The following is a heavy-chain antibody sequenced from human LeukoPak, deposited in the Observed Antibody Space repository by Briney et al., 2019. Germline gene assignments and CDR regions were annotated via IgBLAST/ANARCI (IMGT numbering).Heavy chain of an antibody. Sequence: ASVKVSCKASGYTFTGYYMHWVRQAPGQGLEWMGWINPSGSSTLYAEKFRGRIIMTRDMSTATDYMELSSLRSEDTAVYYCARDNSIADRGWWFDPWGQGTLVTVSS. CDR2: INPSGSST. J-gene: IGHJ5*02. D-gene: IGHD4-23*01. CDR3: ARDNSIADRGWWFDP. V-gene: IGHV1-46*01. CDR1: GYTFTGYY.